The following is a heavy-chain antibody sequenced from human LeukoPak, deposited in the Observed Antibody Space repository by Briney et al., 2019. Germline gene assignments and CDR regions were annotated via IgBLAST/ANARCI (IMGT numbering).Heavy chain of an antibody. CDR1: GFTFSDYY. Sequence: GGSLRLSCAASGFTFSDYYMSWIRQAPGKGLEWVSYISSSGSTIYYADSVKGRFTISRDNAKNSLYLQMNSLRAEDTAVYYCARGRLYYYDSSGYLLMDYFDYWGQGTLVTVSS. D-gene: IGHD3-22*01. CDR2: ISSSGSTI. CDR3: ARGRLYYYDSSGYLLMDYFDY. J-gene: IGHJ4*02. V-gene: IGHV3-11*04.